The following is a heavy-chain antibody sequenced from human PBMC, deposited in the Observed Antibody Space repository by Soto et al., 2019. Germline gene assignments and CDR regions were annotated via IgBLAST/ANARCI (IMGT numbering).Heavy chain of an antibody. CDR2: ISPYDDST. CDR3: ARDGSWVAVAGTMSNWFDP. Sequence: ASVKVSCKASGYTFIRYGITWVRQAPGQGFEWMGRISPYDDSTIYAQKLQGRVTMNADKSTRIIKITLRSLKSEDTAVYYCARDGSWVAVAGTMSNWFDPWGQGTLVTAPQ. J-gene: IGHJ5*02. D-gene: IGHD6-19*01. V-gene: IGHV1-18*01. CDR1: GYTFIRYG.